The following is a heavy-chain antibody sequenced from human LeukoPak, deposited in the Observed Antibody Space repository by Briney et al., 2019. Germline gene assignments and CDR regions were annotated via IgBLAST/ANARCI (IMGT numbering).Heavy chain of an antibody. V-gene: IGHV4-4*09. Sequence: SETLSLTCTVSGGSISSYYWSWIRQPPGKGLEWIGYIYTSGSTDYNPSLKSRVTISVDPSKNQFSLKLSPVTAADTAVYYCARRSRENAFDIWGQGTMVTVSS. CDR2: IYTSGST. CDR1: GGSISSYY. J-gene: IGHJ3*02. CDR3: ARRSRENAFDI.